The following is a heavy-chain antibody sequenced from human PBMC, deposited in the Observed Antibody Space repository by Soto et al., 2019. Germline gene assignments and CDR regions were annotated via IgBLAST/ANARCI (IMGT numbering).Heavy chain of an antibody. J-gene: IGHJ6*02. V-gene: IGHV5-10-1*01. CDR2: IDPSDSYT. CDR1: GYSFTSYW. D-gene: IGHD5-12*01. Sequence: GESLKISCKGSGYSFTSYWISWVRQMPGKGLEWMGRIDPSDSYTNYSPSFQGHVTISADKSISTAYLQWSSLKASDTAMYYCARAEYDYRPPQSYGMDVWGQGTTVTVS. CDR3: ARAEYDYRPPQSYGMDV.